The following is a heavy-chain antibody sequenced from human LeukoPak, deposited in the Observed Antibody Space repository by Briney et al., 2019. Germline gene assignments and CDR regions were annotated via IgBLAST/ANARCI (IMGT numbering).Heavy chain of an antibody. V-gene: IGHV5-51*01. CDR3: ARLVDSSGYYYPESRTYYYYGMDV. CDR2: IYPGDSDT. Sequence: GESLKIPCKGSGYSFTSYWIGWVRQMPGKGLEWMGIIYPGDSDTRYSPSFQGQVTISADKSISTAYLQWGSLKASDTAMYYCARLVDSSGYYYPESRTYYYYGMDVWGQGTTVTVSS. D-gene: IGHD3-22*01. J-gene: IGHJ6*02. CDR1: GYSFTSYW.